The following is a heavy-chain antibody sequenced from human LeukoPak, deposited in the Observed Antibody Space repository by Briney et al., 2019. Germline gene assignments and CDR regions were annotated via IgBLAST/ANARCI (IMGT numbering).Heavy chain of an antibody. D-gene: IGHD3-22*01. Sequence: GGSLRLSCAASGFTFSSYEMNWVRQAPGKGLEWVSYISSSGSTIYYADSVKGRFTISRDNAKNSLYLQMNSLRAEDTAVYYCARSATYYYDSSGYSNGGWGQGTLVTVSS. CDR2: ISSSGSTI. V-gene: IGHV3-48*03. J-gene: IGHJ4*02. CDR3: ARSATYYYDSSGYSNGG. CDR1: GFTFSSYE.